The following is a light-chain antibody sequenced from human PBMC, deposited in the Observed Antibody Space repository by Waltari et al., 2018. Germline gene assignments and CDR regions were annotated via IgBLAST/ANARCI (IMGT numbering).Light chain of an antibody. CDR1: ALPKQY. V-gene: IGLV3-25*03. CDR3: QSADSSGTFSVV. CDR2: KDS. Sequence: SYELTQPPSVSVSPGQTARIPCPGDALPKQYAYWYQQKPGQAPVLVIYKDSERPSGVPERFPGSSSGTTVTLTIIGVQAEDEADYYCQSADSSGTFSVVFGGGTKLTVL. J-gene: IGLJ2*01.